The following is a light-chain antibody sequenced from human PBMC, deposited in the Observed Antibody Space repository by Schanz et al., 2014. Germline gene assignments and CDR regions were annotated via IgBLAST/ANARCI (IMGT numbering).Light chain of an antibody. V-gene: IGLV2-11*01. CDR3: SSYTSSSTHWV. J-gene: IGLJ3*02. Sequence: QSALTQPRSVSGSPGQSVTISCAGTSSDVGGHNYVSWYQQHPGKAPKLIIYDVSVRPSGVPDRFSGSKSGNTASLTISGLQTEDEADYYCSSYTSSSTHWVFGGGTKLTVL. CDR1: SSDVGGHNY. CDR2: DVS.